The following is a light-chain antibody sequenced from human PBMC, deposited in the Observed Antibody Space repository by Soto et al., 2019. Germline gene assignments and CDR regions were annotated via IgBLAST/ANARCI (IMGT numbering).Light chain of an antibody. Sequence: QSVLTQPPSVSGAPGQRVTISCTGSSSNIGAGYDVHWYQQFPGTAPKLLIYVNSNRPSGVPDRFSGSKSGTSASLAITGLQAEDEADYYCQSYGISLSVVVFGAGTKLTVL. CDR3: QSYGISLSVVV. CDR2: VNS. CDR1: SSNIGAGYD. V-gene: IGLV1-40*01. J-gene: IGLJ2*01.